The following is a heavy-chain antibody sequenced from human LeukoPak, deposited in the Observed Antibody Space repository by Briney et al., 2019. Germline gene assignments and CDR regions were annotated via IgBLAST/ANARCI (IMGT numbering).Heavy chain of an antibody. CDR3: ATYRQVLLPFES. Sequence: ETLSLTCAVYGGSFSGYYWSWVRQPPGKGLEWVSSIFPSGGEIHYADSVRGRFTISRDNSKSTLSLQMNSLRAEDTAIYYCATYRQVLLPFESWGQGTLVTVSS. V-gene: IGHV3-23*01. CDR2: IFPSGGEI. CDR1: GGSFSGYY. D-gene: IGHD2-8*02. J-gene: IGHJ4*02.